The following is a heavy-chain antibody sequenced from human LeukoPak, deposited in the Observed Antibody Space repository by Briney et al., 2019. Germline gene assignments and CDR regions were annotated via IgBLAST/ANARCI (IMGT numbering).Heavy chain of an antibody. V-gene: IGHV4-59*01. CDR2: IYYSGST. Sequence: SGTLSLTCTGSGGTLSSYYWSWIRQPPGKGLEWIGYIYYSGSTNYNPSVKGRVTISVDTSKNHFSLKLSSVTAADTAMYYCARDRQVPAYYYGMDVWGQGTTVTVSS. J-gene: IGHJ6*02. CDR1: GGTLSSYY. D-gene: IGHD2-2*01. CDR3: ARDRQVPAYYYGMDV.